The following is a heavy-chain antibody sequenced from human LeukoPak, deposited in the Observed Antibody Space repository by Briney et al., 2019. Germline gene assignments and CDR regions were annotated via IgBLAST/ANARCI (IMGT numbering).Heavy chain of an antibody. J-gene: IGHJ3*02. D-gene: IGHD6-19*01. Sequence: SETLSLTCAVSGGSISSSNWWSWVRQPPGKGLEWIGEIYHSRSTNYNPSLKSRVTISVDKSKNQFSLKLSSVTAADTAVYYCARRPAAVAAKGAFDIWGQGTMVTVSS. CDR1: GGSISSSNW. CDR3: ARRPAAVAAKGAFDI. CDR2: IYHSRST. V-gene: IGHV4-4*02.